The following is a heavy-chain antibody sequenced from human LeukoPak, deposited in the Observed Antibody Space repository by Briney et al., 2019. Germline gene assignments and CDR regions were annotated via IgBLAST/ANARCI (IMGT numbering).Heavy chain of an antibody. V-gene: IGHV4-4*07. Sequence: PSETLSLTCTVSGGSISSYYWSWIRQPAGEGLEWIGRIYTSGSTNYNPSLKSRVTMSVDTSKNQFSLKLSSVTAADTAVYYCARGNIVVVPAASRYYYMDVWGKGTTVTVSS. CDR3: ARGNIVVVPAASRYYYMDV. D-gene: IGHD2-2*01. CDR1: GGSISSYY. J-gene: IGHJ6*03. CDR2: IYTSGST.